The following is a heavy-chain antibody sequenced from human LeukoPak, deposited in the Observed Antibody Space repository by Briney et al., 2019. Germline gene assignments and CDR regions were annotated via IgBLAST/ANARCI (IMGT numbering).Heavy chain of an antibody. D-gene: IGHD6-19*01. CDR1: GFTFSSYG. CDR2: ISYDGSNK. V-gene: IGHV3-30*03. CDR3: AVAGTYYYYGMDV. Sequence: PGGSLRLSCAAPGFTFSSYGMHWVRQAPGKGLEWVEVISYDGSNKYYADSVKGRFTISRDNSKNTLYLQMNSLRAEDTAVYYCAVAGTYYYYGMDVWGQGTTVTVSS. J-gene: IGHJ6*02.